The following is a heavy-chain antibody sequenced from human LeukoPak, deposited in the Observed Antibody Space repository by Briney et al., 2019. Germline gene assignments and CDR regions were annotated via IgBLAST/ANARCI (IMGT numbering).Heavy chain of an antibody. CDR3: ADCSSTSCYYYYYMDV. CDR1: AGTFSSYA. V-gene: IGHV1-69*05. J-gene: IGHJ6*03. Sequence: SVKVSCNASAGTFSSYAISWVRQAPGQGLEWMGRIIPIFGTANYAQKFQGRVTITTDESTSTAYMELSSLRSEDTAVYYCADCSSTSCYYYYYMDVWGKGTTVTVS. CDR2: IIPIFGTA. D-gene: IGHD2-2*01.